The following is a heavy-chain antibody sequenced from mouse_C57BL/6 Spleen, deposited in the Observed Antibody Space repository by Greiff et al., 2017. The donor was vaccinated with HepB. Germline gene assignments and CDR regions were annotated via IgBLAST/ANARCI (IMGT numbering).Heavy chain of an antibody. V-gene: IGHV1-80*01. Sequence: QVQLQQSGAELVKPGASVKISCKASGYAFSSYWMNWVKQRPGKGLEWVGQIYPGDGDTNYNGKFKGKATLTADKSSSNAYMQLRSLTSEDLAVYFCARSREGNYGGNYFDYWGQGTTLTVSS. CDR1: GYAFSSYW. CDR2: IYPGDGDT. D-gene: IGHD2-1*01. J-gene: IGHJ2*01. CDR3: ARSREGNYGGNYFDY.